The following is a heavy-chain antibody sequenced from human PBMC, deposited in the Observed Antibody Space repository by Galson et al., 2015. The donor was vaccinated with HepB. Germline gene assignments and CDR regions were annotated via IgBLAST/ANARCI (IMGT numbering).Heavy chain of an antibody. V-gene: IGHV3-23*01. CDR3: AKGGPGVHWFDP. Sequence: SLRLSCAASGFTFSSYAMSWVRQAPGKGLEWVSGISDSGGSTYYADSVKGRFTISRDNSKNTLYLQMNSLRSDDTAVYYCAKGGPGVHWFDPWGQGTLVTVSS. J-gene: IGHJ5*02. CDR1: GFTFSSYA. CDR2: ISDSGGST. D-gene: IGHD7-27*01.